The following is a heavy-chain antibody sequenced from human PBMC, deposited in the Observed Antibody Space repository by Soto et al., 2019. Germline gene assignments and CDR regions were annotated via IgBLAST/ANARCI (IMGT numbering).Heavy chain of an antibody. V-gene: IGHV3-9*01. Sequence: VQLIESGGGWVQPGTSLRVSCAASGFTFHEYAMHWVRQAPGKGLEWVSGISSAGDTIAYADSVQGRLTVFRDNAKNSLYLKMNSLRAEDTALYYCTNGGYGLIYYFGMDVWGQGTTVTVSS. CDR2: ISSAGDTI. CDR1: GFTFHEYA. D-gene: IGHD5-12*01. J-gene: IGHJ6*02. CDR3: TNGGYGLIYYFGMDV.